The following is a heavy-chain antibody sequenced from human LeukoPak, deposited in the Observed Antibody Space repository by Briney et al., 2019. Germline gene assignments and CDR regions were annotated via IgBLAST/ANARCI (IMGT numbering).Heavy chain of an antibody. CDR3: ARGKAAAGYFDY. D-gene: IGHD6-13*01. J-gene: IGHJ4*02. CDR2: IYTSGST. CDR1: GGSISSGSYY. Sequence: SQTLSLTCTVPGGSISSGSYYWSWIRQPAGMGLEWIGRIYTSGSTNYNPSLKSRVTISVDTSKNQFSLKLSSVTAADTAVYYCARGKAAAGYFDYWGQGTLVTVSS. V-gene: IGHV4-61*02.